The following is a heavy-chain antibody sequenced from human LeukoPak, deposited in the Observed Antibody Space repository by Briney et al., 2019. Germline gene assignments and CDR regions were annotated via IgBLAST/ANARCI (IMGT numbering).Heavy chain of an antibody. CDR1: GFTFSSYA. CDR3: AKDYSIEGNYLFDY. J-gene: IGHJ4*02. V-gene: IGHV3-23*01. CDR2: IRGSGGST. Sequence: GGSLRLSCAASGFTFSSYAMSWVRQAPGKGLEWVSAIRGSGGSTYYADSAKGRFTISRDNSKNTLYLQMNSLRAEDTAVYYCAKDYSIEGNYLFDYWGQGTLVTVSS. D-gene: IGHD1-7*01.